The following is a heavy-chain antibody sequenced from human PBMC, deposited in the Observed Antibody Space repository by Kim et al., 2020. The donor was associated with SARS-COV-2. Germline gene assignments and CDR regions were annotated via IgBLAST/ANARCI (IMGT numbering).Heavy chain of an antibody. CDR3: ARTMGATIFVVGYFDL. D-gene: IGHD1-26*01. Sequence: SVKGRFTISRENSKNTLYLQMNSLRAEDTAVYYCARTMGATIFVVGYFDLWGRGTLVTVSS. J-gene: IGHJ2*01. V-gene: IGHV3-30*07.